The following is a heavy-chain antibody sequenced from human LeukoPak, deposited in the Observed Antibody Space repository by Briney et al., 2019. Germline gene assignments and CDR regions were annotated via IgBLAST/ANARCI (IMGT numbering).Heavy chain of an antibody. CDR3: ARGGSGWYWTFDY. V-gene: IGHV4-34*01. CDR1: GGSFSGYY. Sequence: SETLSLTCAVYGGSFSGYYWSWIRQPPGKGLEWIGEINHSGSTNYNLSLKSRVTISADTSKNQFSLNLRSVIAADTAVYYCARGGSGWYWTFDYWGQGTLVTVSS. J-gene: IGHJ4*02. D-gene: IGHD6-19*01. CDR2: INHSGST.